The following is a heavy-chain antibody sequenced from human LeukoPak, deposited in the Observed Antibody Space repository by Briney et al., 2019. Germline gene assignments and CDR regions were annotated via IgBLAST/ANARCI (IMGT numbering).Heavy chain of an antibody. Sequence: SETLSLTCTVSGGSISSYYWSWIRQPPGKGLEWIGYINTSGSTNYNPSLKSRVTISVDTSKNQFSLKLSSVTAADTAVYYCARQHSGYDYFDYWGQGTLVTVSS. CDR1: GGSISSYY. D-gene: IGHD5-12*01. CDR3: ARQHSGYDYFDY. CDR2: INTSGST. V-gene: IGHV4-4*09. J-gene: IGHJ4*02.